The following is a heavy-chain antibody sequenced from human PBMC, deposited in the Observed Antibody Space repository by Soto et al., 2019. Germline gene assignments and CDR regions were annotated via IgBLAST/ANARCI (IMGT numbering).Heavy chain of an antibody. CDR1: GGTFSSYA. J-gene: IGHJ6*02. V-gene: IGHV1-18*01. CDR2: IIPIFGNT. D-gene: IGHD2-2*02. CDR3: AREGGYCSSTSCYTGIYYYYYYGMDV. Sequence: GASVKVCGRASGGTFSSYAISWVRQAPGQGLEWMGGIIPIFGNTNYAQKLQGRVTMTTDTSTSTAYMELRSLRSDDTAVYYCAREGGYCSSTSCYTGIYYYYYYGMDVWGQGTTVTVSS.